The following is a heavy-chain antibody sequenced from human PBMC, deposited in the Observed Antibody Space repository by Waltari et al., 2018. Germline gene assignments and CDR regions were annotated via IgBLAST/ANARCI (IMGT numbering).Heavy chain of an antibody. J-gene: IGHJ4*02. V-gene: IGHV1-2*06. CDR3: ARDGWQLPGVCDY. CDR2: IIPNSGGT. Sequence: QVQLVQSGAEVRRPGASVKVSCQASGYTFTGYYIHWVRQAPGQGLEWMGRIIPNSGGTNYAQNFQGRVTMTRDTSISTAYMEVSRLTSDDTAVYYCARDGWQLPGVCDYWGQGTLVTVSS. D-gene: IGHD1-7*01. CDR1: GYTFTGYY.